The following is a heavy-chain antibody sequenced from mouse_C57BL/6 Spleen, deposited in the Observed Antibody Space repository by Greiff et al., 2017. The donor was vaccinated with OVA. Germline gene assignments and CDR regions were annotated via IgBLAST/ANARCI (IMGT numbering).Heavy chain of an antibody. CDR2: IYPRDGST. V-gene: IGHV1-85*01. Sequence: QVQLKESGPELVKPGASVKLSCKASGYTFTSYDINWVKQRPGQGLEWIGWIYPRDGSTKYNEKFKGKATLTVDTSSSTAYMELHSLTSEDSAVYFCAREGSYWYFDVWGTGTTVTVSS. CDR3: AREGSYWYFDV. CDR1: GYTFTSYD. J-gene: IGHJ1*03.